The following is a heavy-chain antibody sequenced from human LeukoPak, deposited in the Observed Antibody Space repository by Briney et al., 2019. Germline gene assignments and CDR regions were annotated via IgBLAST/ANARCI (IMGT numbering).Heavy chain of an antibody. CDR3: ARHKTMGPFDG. D-gene: IGHD4/OR15-4a*01. J-gene: IGHJ4*02. Sequence: SETLSLTCTIPRGSLCRYLWSWMRQPPRKGLEWIGNIYYSGSTKYNASLKSRVTISVDSSKNQFSLKLSSVTAADTAVYYCARHKTMGPFDGGGQGSPVTVSS. V-gene: IGHV4-59*08. CDR1: RGSLCRYL. CDR2: IYYSGST.